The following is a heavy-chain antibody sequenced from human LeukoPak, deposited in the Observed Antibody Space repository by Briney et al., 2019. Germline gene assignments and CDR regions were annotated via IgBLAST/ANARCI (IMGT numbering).Heavy chain of an antibody. Sequence: ASVKVSCKASGGTFSSYAISWVRQAPGQGLEWMGGIIPIFGTANYAQKFQGRVTITADESTSTAYMELSSLRSEDTAVYYCATDSRLGEFWAPVDAFDIWGQGTMVTVSS. V-gene: IGHV1-69*13. CDR3: ATDSRLGEFWAPVDAFDI. J-gene: IGHJ3*02. D-gene: IGHD3-16*01. CDR1: GGTFSSYA. CDR2: IIPIFGTA.